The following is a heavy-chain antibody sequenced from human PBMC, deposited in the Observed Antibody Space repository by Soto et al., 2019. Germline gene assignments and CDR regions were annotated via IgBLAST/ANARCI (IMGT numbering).Heavy chain of an antibody. Sequence: PSETLSLTCAVYGGSFSGYYWSWIRQPPGKGLEWIGEINHSGSTNYNPSLKSRVTISVDTSKNQFSLKLSSVTAADTAVHYCARHGIAVAADYWGQGTLVTVSS. D-gene: IGHD6-19*01. CDR3: ARHGIAVAADY. CDR1: GGSFSGYY. V-gene: IGHV4-34*01. J-gene: IGHJ4*02. CDR2: INHSGST.